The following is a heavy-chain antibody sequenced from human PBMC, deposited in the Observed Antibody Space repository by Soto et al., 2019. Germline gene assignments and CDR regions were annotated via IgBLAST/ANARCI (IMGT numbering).Heavy chain of an antibody. CDR3: AKGAHSSSSRGVDV. CDR1: GFTVSSNY. CDR2: IYSGGST. V-gene: IGHV3-53*01. J-gene: IGHJ6*02. D-gene: IGHD6-6*01. Sequence: GGSLKLSCAASGFTVSSNYMSWVRQAPGKGLEWVSVIYSGGSTYYADSVKGRFTTSRDTSKNTLYLQMNSLRAEDTAVYYCAKGAHSSSSRGVDVWGQGTTVTVSS.